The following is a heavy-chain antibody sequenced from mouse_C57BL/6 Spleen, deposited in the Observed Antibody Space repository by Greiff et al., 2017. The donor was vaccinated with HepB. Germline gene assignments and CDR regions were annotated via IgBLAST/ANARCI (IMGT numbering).Heavy chain of an antibody. V-gene: IGHV1-82*01. CDR3: AGYYGGWFAY. J-gene: IGHJ3*01. CDR1: GYAFSSSW. Sequence: QVQLKESGPELVKPGASVKISCKASGYAFSSSWMNWVKQRPGKGLEWIGRIYPGDGDTNYNGKFKGKATLTADKSSSTAYMQLSSLTSEDSAVYFCAGYYGGWFAYWGQGTLVTVSA. CDR2: IYPGDGDT. D-gene: IGHD2-1*01.